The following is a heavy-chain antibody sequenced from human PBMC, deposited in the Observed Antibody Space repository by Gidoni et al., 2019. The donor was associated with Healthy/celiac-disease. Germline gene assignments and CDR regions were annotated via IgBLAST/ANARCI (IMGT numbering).Heavy chain of an antibody. CDR2: IYYTGST. Sequence: QLQLQESGPGLVKPSETLSLICTVPGGSISSSSYYWVWIRQPPGKGLEWIGTIYYTGSTYYNPSLKSRVTISVNTSKKQFSLKLSSVTAADTAVYYCARYYGSGRYQFYYGMDVWGQGTTVTVSS. CDR3: ARYYGSGRYQFYYGMDV. V-gene: IGHV4-39*01. D-gene: IGHD3-10*01. CDR1: GGSISSSSYY. J-gene: IGHJ6*02.